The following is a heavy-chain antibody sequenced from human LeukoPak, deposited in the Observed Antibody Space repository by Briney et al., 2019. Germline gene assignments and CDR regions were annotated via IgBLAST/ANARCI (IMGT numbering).Heavy chain of an antibody. CDR1: GYTFTGYY. J-gene: IGHJ6*03. V-gene: IGHV1-2*02. Sequence: ASVKVSCKASGYTFTGYYMHWVRQAPGQGLEWTGWINPNSGGTNYAQKFQGRVTMTRDTSISTAYMELSRLRSDDTAVYYCARVSIAAAGLTMHTYYYYYYMDVWGKGTTVTVSS. CDR2: INPNSGGT. CDR3: ARVSIAAAGLTMHTYYYYYYMDV. D-gene: IGHD6-13*01.